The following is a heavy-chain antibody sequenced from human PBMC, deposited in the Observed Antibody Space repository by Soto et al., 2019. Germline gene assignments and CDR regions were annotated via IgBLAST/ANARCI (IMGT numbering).Heavy chain of an antibody. CDR3: ARDPQNYGSGSYYKRGYYYYGMDV. V-gene: IGHV3-30-3*01. Sequence: GGSLRLSCAASGFTFSSYAMHWVRQAPGKGLEWVAVISYDGSNKYYADSVKGRFTISRDNSKNTLYLQMNSLRAEDTAVYYCARDPQNYGSGSYYKRGYYYYGMDVWGQGTTVTVSS. CDR2: ISYDGSNK. D-gene: IGHD3-10*01. J-gene: IGHJ6*02. CDR1: GFTFSSYA.